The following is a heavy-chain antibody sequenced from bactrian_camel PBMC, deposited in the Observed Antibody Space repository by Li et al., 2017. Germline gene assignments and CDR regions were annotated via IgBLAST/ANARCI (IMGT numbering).Heavy chain of an antibody. D-gene: IGHD2*01. Sequence: QVQLVESGGGSVETGGSLRLSCAVSGITFNLNYVAWFRQAPGKEREGVAAIVSGGGSINYAASVKGRFTVSQDNAKNTVHLQMNSLKPEDSSMYYCAAEEYCGGSWDLPVNYNYWGQGTQVTVS. J-gene: IGHJ4*01. CDR2: VSGGGSI. CDR3: AAEEYCGGSWDLPVNYNY. V-gene: IGHV3S53*01. CDR1: GITFNLNY.